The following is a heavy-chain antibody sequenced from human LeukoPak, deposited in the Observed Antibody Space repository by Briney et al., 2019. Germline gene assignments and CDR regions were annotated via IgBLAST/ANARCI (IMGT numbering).Heavy chain of an antibody. J-gene: IGHJ3*02. D-gene: IGHD3-22*01. CDR3: ARGGHSMIVAFDI. Sequence: GGSLRLSCAASGFIVNTNYMTWVRQAPGKGLEWFSILFGGGTAYYADSVKGRFTISRDISKNTLYLQMNSLRAEDTAVYYCARGGHSMIVAFDIWGQGTMVTVSS. CDR1: GFIVNTNY. CDR2: LFGGGTA. V-gene: IGHV3-53*01.